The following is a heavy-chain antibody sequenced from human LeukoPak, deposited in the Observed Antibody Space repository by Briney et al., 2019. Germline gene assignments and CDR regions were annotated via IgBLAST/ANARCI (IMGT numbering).Heavy chain of an antibody. D-gene: IGHD4-17*01. CDR3: TRICGDYYCGMDV. CDR2: IYSAGST. V-gene: IGHV3-53*01. Sequence: GGSLRLSCAASGFTFSDYYMSWIRQAPGKGLEWVSVIYSAGSTYYADSVKGRFTISRDRSKNTLYLQMNNLRAEDTAVYYCTRICGDYYCGMDVWGQGTTVTVSS. J-gene: IGHJ6*02. CDR1: GFTFSDYY.